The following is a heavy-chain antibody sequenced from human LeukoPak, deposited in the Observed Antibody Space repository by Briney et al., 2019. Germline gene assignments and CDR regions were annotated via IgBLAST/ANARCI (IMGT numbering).Heavy chain of an antibody. D-gene: IGHD5-18*01. Sequence: GASVKVSCKASGYTFTSYGISWVRQAPGQGLEWMGWISAYNGNINYVQKLQGRVTMTTDTSTSTAYMELRSLRSDDTAVYYCARDLGHTGMVKCYYGMDVWGQGTTVTVSS. CDR2: ISAYNGNI. CDR1: GYTFTSYG. J-gene: IGHJ6*02. V-gene: IGHV1-18*01. CDR3: ARDLGHTGMVKCYYGMDV.